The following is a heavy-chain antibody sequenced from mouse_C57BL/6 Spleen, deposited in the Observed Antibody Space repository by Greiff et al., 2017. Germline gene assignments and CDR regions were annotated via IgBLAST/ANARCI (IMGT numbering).Heavy chain of an antibody. CDR2: IDPGSGNT. Sequence: VQLQQSGPELVKPGASVKISCKASGYSFTSYYIHWVKQRPGQGLEWIGWIDPGSGNTKYNEKFKGKATLTADTSSSTAYMQLSSLTSEDSAVYYCASPYGSSWDWYFDVWGTGTTVTVSS. CDR1: GYSFTSYY. D-gene: IGHD1-1*01. J-gene: IGHJ1*03. V-gene: IGHV1-66*01. CDR3: ASPYGSSWDWYFDV.